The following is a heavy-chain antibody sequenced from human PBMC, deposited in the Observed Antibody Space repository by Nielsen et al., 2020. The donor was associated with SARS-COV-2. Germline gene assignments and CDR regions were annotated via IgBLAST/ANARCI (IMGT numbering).Heavy chain of an antibody. CDR3: ARPLGYCSSTSCYTGGRFDP. V-gene: IGHV4-30-4*01. CDR1: GGSISSGDYY. Sequence: SETLSLTCTVSGGSISSGDYYWSWIRQPPGKGLEWIGYIYYSGSTYYNPSLKSRVTISVDTSKNQFSLKLSSVTAADTAVYYCARPLGYCSSTSCYTGGRFDPWGQGTLVTVSS. D-gene: IGHD2-2*02. CDR2: IYYSGST. J-gene: IGHJ5*02.